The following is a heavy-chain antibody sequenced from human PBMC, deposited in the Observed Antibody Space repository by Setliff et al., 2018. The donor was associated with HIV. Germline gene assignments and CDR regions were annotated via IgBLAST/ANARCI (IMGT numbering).Heavy chain of an antibody. J-gene: IGHJ2*01. CDR1: GYSMSGGYN. D-gene: IGHD3-9*01. Sequence: SETLSLTCTVSGYSMSGGYNWGWIRQSPEKGLEWIGNIYHVGTTYYNPSLKSRVTLSVDPSKSQFSLKLTTVTAADAAVYYCTRDTGYILSGYRPHWYFDLWGRGTLVTVSS. CDR2: IYHVGTT. V-gene: IGHV4-38-2*02. CDR3: TRDTGYILSGYRPHWYFDL.